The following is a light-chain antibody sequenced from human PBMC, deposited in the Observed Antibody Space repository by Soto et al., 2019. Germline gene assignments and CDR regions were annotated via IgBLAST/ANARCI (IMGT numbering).Light chain of an antibody. CDR3: SSYTSRSTLVV. CDR1: SSDVGGYDY. V-gene: IGLV2-14*01. J-gene: IGLJ2*01. CDR2: DVS. Sequence: QSVLTQPASVSGSPGQSITISCTGTSSDVGGYDYVSWYQQHPGKAPKLMIYDVSHRPSGISNRFSGSKSGNTASLTISGLQAEDEADYYCSSYTSRSTLVVFGGGTKLTVL.